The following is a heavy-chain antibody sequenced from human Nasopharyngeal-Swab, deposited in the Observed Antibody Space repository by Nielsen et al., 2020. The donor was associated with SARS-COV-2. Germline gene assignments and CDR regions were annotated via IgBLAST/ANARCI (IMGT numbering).Heavy chain of an antibody. CDR3: ARGGWLRRSYYYSYYYMDV. CDR2: IIPIIDVA. V-gene: IGHV1-69*10. D-gene: IGHD5-12*01. CDR1: GGTFSSYA. J-gene: IGHJ6*03. Sequence: SVNVSCKASGGTFSSYAISWVRQAPGQRLEWMGGIIPIIDVAKYGQKFQGRVAITADKSTSTAYMELRSLRSDDTGVYYCARGGWLRRSYYYSYYYMDVWGKGTTVTISS.